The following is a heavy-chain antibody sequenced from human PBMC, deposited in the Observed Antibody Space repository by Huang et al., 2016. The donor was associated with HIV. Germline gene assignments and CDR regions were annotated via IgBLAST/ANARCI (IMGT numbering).Heavy chain of an antibody. J-gene: IGHJ6*02. CDR2: IKQDESEK. CDR3: ATKTAGMDI. CDR1: TFTFGAYW. V-gene: IGHV3-7*01. Sequence: VESGGRSVQPGGSIKLSCVGSTFTFGAYWSSWVRKPPGKGLEWVANIKQDESEKYYVDSVKGRFNISRDNARKVLFLEMDDLRVEDTAIYFCATKTAGMDIWGQGTTVTVSS. D-gene: IGHD1-7*01.